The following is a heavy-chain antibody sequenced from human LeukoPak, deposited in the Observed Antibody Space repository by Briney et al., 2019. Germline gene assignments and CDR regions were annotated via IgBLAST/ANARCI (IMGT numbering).Heavy chain of an antibody. V-gene: IGHV4-38-2*02. J-gene: IGHJ4*02. CDR3: ARDCTSTTCILRGFDY. CDR2: IYHTGSA. D-gene: IGHD2-2*01. Sequence: SETLSLTCSVSGYSFTSGHYWGWIRQPPGKGLEWIANIYHTGSAHYNPSLKSRVTISVDTSKNQFSLKLSSVTAADTAVYYCARDCTSTTCILRGFDYWGQGPLVTVSS. CDR1: GYSFTSGHY.